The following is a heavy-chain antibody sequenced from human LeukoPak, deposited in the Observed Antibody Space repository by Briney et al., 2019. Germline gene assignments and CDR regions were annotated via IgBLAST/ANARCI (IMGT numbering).Heavy chain of an antibody. V-gene: IGHV3-15*01. Sequence: KPGGSLRLPCVASRFAFSQAWMSWVRQAPGKGLEWVGRIKSESDGGTTDYAAPVKGRFTISRDDSKNTLFLQMNSLQTEDTAVYYCTTSGWFDHWGQGTLVTVSS. CDR1: RFAFSQAW. D-gene: IGHD1-26*01. CDR2: IKSESDGGTT. CDR3: TTSGWFDH. J-gene: IGHJ5*02.